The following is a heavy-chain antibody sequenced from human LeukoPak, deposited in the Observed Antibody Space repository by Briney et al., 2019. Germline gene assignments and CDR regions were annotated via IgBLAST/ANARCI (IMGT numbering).Heavy chain of an antibody. CDR2: IIPILGIA. J-gene: IGHJ6*03. CDR3: ARLGVWQQLASYYYYYMDV. Sequence: SVKVSCKASGGTFSSYAISWVRQAPGQGLEWMGRIIPILGIANYAQKFQGRVTITTDESTSTAYMELSSLRSEDTAVYYCARLGVWQQLASYYYYYMDVWGKGTTVTVSS. CDR1: GGTFSSYA. V-gene: IGHV1-69*04. D-gene: IGHD6-13*01.